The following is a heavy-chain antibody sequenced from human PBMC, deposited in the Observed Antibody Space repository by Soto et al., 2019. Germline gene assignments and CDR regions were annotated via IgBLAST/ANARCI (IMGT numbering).Heavy chain of an antibody. D-gene: IGHD6-13*01. V-gene: IGHV1-18*01. CDR2: ISAYNGNT. J-gene: IGHJ6*03. CDR3: ARSPMIPREFNIAAAAQCYYYYYYMDV. Sequence: ASVKVSCKASGYTFTSYGISWVRQAPGQGLEWMGWISAYNGNTNYAQKLQGRVTMTTDTSTSTAYMELRSLRSDDTAVYYCARSPMIPREFNIAAAAQCYYYYYYMDVWGKGTTVTVSS. CDR1: GYTFTSYG.